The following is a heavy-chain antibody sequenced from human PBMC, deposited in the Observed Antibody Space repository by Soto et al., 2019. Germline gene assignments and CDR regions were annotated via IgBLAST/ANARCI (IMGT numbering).Heavy chain of an antibody. Sequence: SETLSLTCAVYGGSFSGYYCSWIRQPPGKGLEWIGEINHSGSTNYNPSLKSRVTISVDTSKNQFSLKLSSVTAADTAVYYCARVSGIYYYGMDVWGQGTTVT. CDR1: GGSFSGYY. J-gene: IGHJ6*02. CDR2: INHSGST. V-gene: IGHV4-34*01. D-gene: IGHD3-10*01. CDR3: ARVSGIYYYGMDV.